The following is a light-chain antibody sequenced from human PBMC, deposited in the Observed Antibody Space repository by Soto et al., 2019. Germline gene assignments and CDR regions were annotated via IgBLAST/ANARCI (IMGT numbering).Light chain of an antibody. Sequence: DIQMTQSPSTLSAFVGDRVTITCRASQSVGKWLAWYQQRPGRAPKLLIYKASTLENGVPSRFSGSGSGTEFTLTIISLQPDDLATYYCQQYDTYLTFGQRTKVDIK. J-gene: IGKJ1*01. CDR3: QQYDTYLT. CDR1: QSVGKW. V-gene: IGKV1-5*03. CDR2: KAS.